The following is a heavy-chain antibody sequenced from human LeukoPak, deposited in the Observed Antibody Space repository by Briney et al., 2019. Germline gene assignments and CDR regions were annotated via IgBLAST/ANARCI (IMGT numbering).Heavy chain of an antibody. CDR2: IFHSGNS. CDR1: SYSISSGSY. D-gene: IGHD4-17*01. CDR3: ARVTYVDDMLYQYFDY. V-gene: IGHV4-38-2*01. Sequence: SETLSLTCAVSSYSISSGSYWGWIRQSPGKGLEWVGSIFHSGNSYYNPSLKSRLTMSVDTSKNQFSLKLTSVTAADTALYYCARVTYVDDMLYQYFDYWGQGILVTVSP. J-gene: IGHJ4*02.